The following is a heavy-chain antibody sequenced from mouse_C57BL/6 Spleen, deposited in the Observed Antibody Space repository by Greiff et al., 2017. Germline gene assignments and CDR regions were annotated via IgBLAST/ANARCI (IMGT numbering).Heavy chain of an antibody. V-gene: IGHV5-9*01. Sequence: EVQVVESGGGLVKPGGSLKLSCAASGFTFSSYTMSWVRQTPEKRLEWVATISGGGGNTYYPDSVKGRFTISSDNAKNTLYLQMSSLRSEDTALDYCARQDSNYPAWFAYWGQGTLVTVSA. D-gene: IGHD2-5*01. CDR1: GFTFSSYT. CDR2: ISGGGGNT. CDR3: ARQDSNYPAWFAY. J-gene: IGHJ3*01.